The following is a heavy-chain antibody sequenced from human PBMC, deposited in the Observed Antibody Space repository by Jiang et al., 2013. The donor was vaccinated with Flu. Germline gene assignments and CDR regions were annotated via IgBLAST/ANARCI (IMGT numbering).Heavy chain of an antibody. V-gene: IGHV4-59*11. CDR2: IYYSGST. J-gene: IGHJ5*02. CDR3: ARMGTDSRLSWFDP. Sequence: GSGLVKPSETLSLTGTVSGGSISSHYWNWIRQPPGKGLEWIGNIYYSGSTDYNPSLKSRVTISVDTSKNQFSLRLRSVTAADTAVYYCARMGTDSRLSWFDPWGQG. CDR1: GGSISSHY. D-gene: IGHD1-14*01.